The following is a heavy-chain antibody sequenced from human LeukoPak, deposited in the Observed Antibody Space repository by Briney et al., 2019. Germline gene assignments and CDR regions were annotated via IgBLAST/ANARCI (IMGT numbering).Heavy chain of an antibody. J-gene: IGHJ4*02. CDR3: ARQYYYDYYFDY. CDR1: GGSISSGGYY. Sequence: SQTLSLTCTVSGGSISSGGYYWSWIRQPPGKGLEWIGYIYYSGSTNYNPSLKSRVTISVDTSKNQFSLKLSSVTAADTAVYYCARQYYYDYYFDYWGQGTLVTVSS. D-gene: IGHD3-22*01. V-gene: IGHV4-61*08. CDR2: IYYSGST.